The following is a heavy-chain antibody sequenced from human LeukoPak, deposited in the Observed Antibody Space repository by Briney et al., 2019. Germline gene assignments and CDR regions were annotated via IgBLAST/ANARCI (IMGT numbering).Heavy chain of an antibody. Sequence: GGSLRLSCTASGFTFNNYVMSWVRQAPGKGLEWVSAISGGGDPTYYADSVKGRFTISRDNSKNTLYLQLNSLRAEDTAVYYCAKDPRGGYSGSRYFDYWGQGTLVTVSS. CDR1: GFTFNNYV. D-gene: IGHD1-26*01. CDR3: AKDPRGGYSGSRYFDY. J-gene: IGHJ4*02. CDR2: ISGGGDPT. V-gene: IGHV3-23*01.